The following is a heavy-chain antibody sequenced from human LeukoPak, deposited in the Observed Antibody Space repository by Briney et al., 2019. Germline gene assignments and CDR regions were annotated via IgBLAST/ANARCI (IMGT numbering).Heavy chain of an antibody. CDR3: ARELRGYSGYDSMEYYFDY. V-gene: IGHV4-31*03. CDR1: GDSISSGGYC. J-gene: IGHJ4*02. D-gene: IGHD5-12*01. Sequence: SETLSLSCTLPGDSISSGGYCCSWIRHHPGNGLEWIGYIYYSGSTYYNPSLKSRVTISVDTSKNQFSLKLSSVTAADTAVYYWARELRGYSGYDSMEYYFDYWGQGTLVTVSS. CDR2: IYYSGST.